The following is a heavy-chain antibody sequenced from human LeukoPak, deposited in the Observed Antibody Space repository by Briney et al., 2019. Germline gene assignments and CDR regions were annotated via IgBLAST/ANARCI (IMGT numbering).Heavy chain of an antibody. J-gene: IGHJ4*02. CDR1: GFTFSSYS. CDR2: ISSSSSTI. Sequence: QSGGSLRLSCAASGFTFSSYSMNWVRQAPGKGLEWFSSISSSSSTIYYADSVKGRFTISRDNAKNSLYLQMNSLRAEDTAMYYCARTYGDYVYFDYWGQGTLVTVSS. V-gene: IGHV3-48*01. CDR3: ARTYGDYVYFDY. D-gene: IGHD4-17*01.